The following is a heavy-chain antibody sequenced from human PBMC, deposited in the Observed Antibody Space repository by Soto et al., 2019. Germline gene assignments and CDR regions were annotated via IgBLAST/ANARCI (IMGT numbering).Heavy chain of an antibody. CDR2: TYYRSKWYN. CDR1: GDSVSSNSAA. Sequence: PSQTLSLTCAISGDSVSSNSAAWNWIRQSPSRGLEWLGRTYYRSKWYNDYAVSVKSRITINPDTSKNQFSLQLNSVTPEDTAVYYCARGSGWYFGLGYYYYYMDVWGKGTTVTVSS. J-gene: IGHJ6*03. V-gene: IGHV6-1*01. CDR3: ARGSGWYFGLGYYYYYMDV. D-gene: IGHD6-19*01.